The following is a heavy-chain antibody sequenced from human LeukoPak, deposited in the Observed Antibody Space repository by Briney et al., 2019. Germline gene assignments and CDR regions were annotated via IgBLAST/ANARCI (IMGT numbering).Heavy chain of an antibody. D-gene: IGHD6-19*01. Sequence: GGSLRLXCAGSGFISRDYWLTWVRPAPGKGLEWVANINPDGSDKNYVDSLKGRFTIFRDNAKNLLFLQMNSLRVEDTAVYYCAGPPQAGPFDYWGQGTLVTVSS. V-gene: IGHV3-7*01. CDR1: GFISRDYW. J-gene: IGHJ4*02. CDR2: INPDGSDK. CDR3: AGPPQAGPFDY.